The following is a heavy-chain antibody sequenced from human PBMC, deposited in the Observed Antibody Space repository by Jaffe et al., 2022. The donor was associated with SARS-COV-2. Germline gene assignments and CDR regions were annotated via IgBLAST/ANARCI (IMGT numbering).Heavy chain of an antibody. D-gene: IGHD3-16*01. CDR2: IKPDGTEK. J-gene: IGHJ4*02. CDR3: VGASY. V-gene: IGHV3-7*01. CDR1: GFIFTDYW. Sequence: EEQLVESGGGSVQPGGSLRLSCVASGFIFTDYWMNWLRQAPGKGLEWVANIKPDGTEKYYGDSMEGRFTISRDNAKKSVFLQMNRLTVEDTAIYYCVGASYWGQGTPVTVSS.